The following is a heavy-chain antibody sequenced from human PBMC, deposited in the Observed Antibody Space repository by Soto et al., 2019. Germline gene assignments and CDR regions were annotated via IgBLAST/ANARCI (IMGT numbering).Heavy chain of an antibody. J-gene: IGHJ4*02. CDR1: GFTFSSYA. CDR3: AKSRAYCSGGSCYSPFDY. Sequence: PGGSLRLSCAASGFTFSSYAMSWVRQAPGKGLEWVSAISGSGGSTYYADSVKGRFTISRDNSKNTLYLQMNSLRAEDTAVYYCAKSRAYCSGGSCYSPFDYWGQGTLVTVSS. D-gene: IGHD2-15*01. CDR2: ISGSGGST. V-gene: IGHV3-23*01.